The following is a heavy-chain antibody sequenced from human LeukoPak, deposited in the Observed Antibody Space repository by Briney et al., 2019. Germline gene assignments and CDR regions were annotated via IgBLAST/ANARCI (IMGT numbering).Heavy chain of an antibody. CDR2: ISRSGSTR. CDR1: GFTFSACE. Sequence: PGGSLRLSCAISGFTFSACELTWVRQAPGKGLEWVSYISRSGSTRYYADSVKGRFTISRDNAKNAQDLQMNSLRAEDTAVYYCARVATMVRVPLDALDIWGQGTMVSVSS. V-gene: IGHV3-48*03. J-gene: IGHJ3*02. CDR3: ARVATMVRVPLDALDI. D-gene: IGHD3-10*01.